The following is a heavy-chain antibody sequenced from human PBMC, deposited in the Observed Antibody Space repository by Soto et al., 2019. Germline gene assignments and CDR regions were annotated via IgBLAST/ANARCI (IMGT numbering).Heavy chain of an antibody. CDR3: ARGGGSGYYTIDY. V-gene: IGHV3-30-3*01. Sequence: GGSLRLSCAASGFTFSSYAMHWVRQAPGKGLEWVAVISYDGSNKYYADSVKGRFTISRDNAKNSLYLQMNSLRAEDAAVYYCARGGGSGYYTIDYWGQGTLVTVSS. CDR2: ISYDGSNK. J-gene: IGHJ4*02. D-gene: IGHD3-22*01. CDR1: GFTFSSYA.